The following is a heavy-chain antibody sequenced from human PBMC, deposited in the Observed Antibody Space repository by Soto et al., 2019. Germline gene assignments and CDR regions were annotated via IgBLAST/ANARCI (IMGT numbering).Heavy chain of an antibody. CDR1: GFSLSTYDMG. CDR2: IYWDDDK. CDR3: AHAGDYDLLTFDH. Sequence: QITLKESGPTLVRPAQTLTLTCDFSGFSLSTYDMGVAWIRQPPGKALEWLAIIYWDDDKRYSPSLKDRLALSKDTSSNQVVLTITNRDPGDTATYFCAHAGDYDLLTFDHWGPGTLVTVSS. V-gene: IGHV2-5*02. J-gene: IGHJ4*02. D-gene: IGHD4-17*01.